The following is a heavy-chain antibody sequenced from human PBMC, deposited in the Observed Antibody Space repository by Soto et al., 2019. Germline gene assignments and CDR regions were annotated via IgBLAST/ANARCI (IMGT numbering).Heavy chain of an antibody. V-gene: IGHV4-31*03. CDR3: ARGSMVVRYYYGSGSYIDY. J-gene: IGHJ4*01. CDR1: GGSISSGGYS. CDR2: IYYSGST. Sequence: PSETLSITCTVSGGSISSGGYSWSWIRQHPGKGLEWIGYIYYSGSTYYNPSLKSRVTISVDTSKNQFSLKLSSVTAADTAVYYCARGSMVVRYYYGSGSYIDYWGQGTLVTVSS. D-gene: IGHD3-10*01.